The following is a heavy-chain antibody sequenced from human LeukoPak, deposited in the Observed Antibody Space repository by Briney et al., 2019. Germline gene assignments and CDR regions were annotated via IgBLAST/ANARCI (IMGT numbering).Heavy chain of an antibody. CDR2: INHSGST. J-gene: IGHJ6*03. D-gene: IGHD2-2*01. V-gene: IGHV4-34*01. CDR3: ARRGAGYCSSTSCYAPSPARPYYYYYYMDV. Sequence: PSETLSLTCAVYGGSFSGYYWSWIRQPPGKGLEWIREINHSGSTNYNPSLKSRVTISVDTSKNQFSLKLSSVTAADTAVYYCARRGAGYCSSTSCYAPSPARPYYYYYYMDVWGKGTTVTISS. CDR1: GGSFSGYY.